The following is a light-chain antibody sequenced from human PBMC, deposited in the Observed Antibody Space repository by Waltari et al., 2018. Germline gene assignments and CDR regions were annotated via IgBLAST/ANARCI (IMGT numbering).Light chain of an antibody. Sequence: EIVMTQSPATLSVSPGERATPSCRASQSVSSNLAWYQQKPGQAPRLLSYGPSPRATGIPASFSGSGCWTEFTSTISSLQSEDFAVEYCQQYNNWLPVAFGQGTRLEIK. J-gene: IGKJ5*01. CDR3: QQYNNWLPVA. CDR2: GPS. CDR1: QSVSSN. V-gene: IGKV3-15*01.